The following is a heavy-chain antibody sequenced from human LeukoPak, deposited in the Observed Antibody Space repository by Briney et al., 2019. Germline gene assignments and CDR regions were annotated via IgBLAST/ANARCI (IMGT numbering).Heavy chain of an antibody. Sequence: GGSLRLSCAASGFTFSNYWMHWVRQAPGKGLVWVSIIYSGGITYFADSVKGRFTISRDNSKNTLYLQMNSLRAEDTAVYYCARVSEGYGDYSPFFDYWGQGTLVTVSS. CDR2: IYSGGIT. V-gene: IGHV3-53*01. D-gene: IGHD4-17*01. CDR3: ARVSEGYGDYSPFFDY. J-gene: IGHJ4*02. CDR1: GFTFSNYW.